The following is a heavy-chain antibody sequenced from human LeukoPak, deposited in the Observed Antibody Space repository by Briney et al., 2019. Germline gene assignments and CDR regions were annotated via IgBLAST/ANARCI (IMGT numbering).Heavy chain of an antibody. CDR2: ISGDGGRT. CDR1: GFAFSNHA. J-gene: IGHJ5*02. V-gene: IGHV3-23*01. Sequence: GGSLRLSCAASGFAFSNHAMSWVRQAPGKGLEWASGISGDGGRTWYADSVKGRFTISRDNSKNTLYLQMSSLRDEDTAVYYCAKLYSSGWLGLSSWGQGTLVTVSS. CDR3: AKLYSSGWLGLSS. D-gene: IGHD6-19*01.